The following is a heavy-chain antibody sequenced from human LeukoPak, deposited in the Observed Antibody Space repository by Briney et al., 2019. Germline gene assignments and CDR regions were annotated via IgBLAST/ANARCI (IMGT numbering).Heavy chain of an antibody. CDR2: ISWNSGSI. Sequence: SLRLSCAASGFTFDDYAMHWVRQAPGKCLEWVSGISWNSGSIGYADSVKGRFTISRDNAKNSLYLQMNSLRAEDTALYYCAKGRDKYQLLSKNWFDPWGQGTLVTVSS. CDR1: GFTFDDYA. J-gene: IGHJ5*02. V-gene: IGHV3-9*01. D-gene: IGHD2-2*01. CDR3: AKGRDKYQLLSKNWFDP.